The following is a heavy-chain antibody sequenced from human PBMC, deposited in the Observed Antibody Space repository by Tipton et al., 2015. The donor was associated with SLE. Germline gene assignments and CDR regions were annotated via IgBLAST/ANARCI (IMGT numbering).Heavy chain of an antibody. CDR3: ARGPVLVAGGWFDP. D-gene: IGHD2-8*01. J-gene: IGHJ5*02. V-gene: IGHV3-21*06. CDR1: GFTFSDYT. CDR2: ISGSGDTT. Sequence: QLVQSGGGLVKPGGSLRLSCAASGFTFSDYTLNWVRQAPGKGLEWVSIISGSGDTTYYADSVKGRFTISRDNTKNTVYLQMNTLRVEDTAMYYCARGPVLVAGGWFDPWGQGTLVTVSS.